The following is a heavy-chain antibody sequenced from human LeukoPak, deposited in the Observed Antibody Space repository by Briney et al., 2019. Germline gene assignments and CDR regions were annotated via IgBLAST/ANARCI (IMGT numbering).Heavy chain of an antibody. V-gene: IGHV4-59*12. CDR1: GGSISSYY. Sequence: SETLSLTCTVSGGSISSYYWSWIRQPPGKGLKWIGYIYYSGSTYYNPSLKSRVTISVDTSKNQFSLKLSSVTAADTAVYYCARVILMVYAIDYWGQGTLVTVSS. CDR3: ARVILMVYAIDY. CDR2: IYYSGST. J-gene: IGHJ4*02. D-gene: IGHD2-8*01.